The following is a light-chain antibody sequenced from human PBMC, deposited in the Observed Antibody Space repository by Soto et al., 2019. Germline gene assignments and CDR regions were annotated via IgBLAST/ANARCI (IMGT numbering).Light chain of an antibody. Sequence: QSVLTQPPSVSGSPGQSITISCTGTSSDVGGYNYVSWYQQHPGKAPKLMIYEVSNRPSGVSNRFSGSKSGNTASLTISGLQAEDEADYYCSSYTSSSTPLWVFGTGTKLTVL. V-gene: IGLV2-14*01. J-gene: IGLJ1*01. CDR3: SSYTSSSTPLWV. CDR2: EVS. CDR1: SSDVGGYNY.